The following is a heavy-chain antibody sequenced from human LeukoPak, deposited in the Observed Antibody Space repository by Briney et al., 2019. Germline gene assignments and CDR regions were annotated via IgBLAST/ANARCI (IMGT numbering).Heavy chain of an antibody. CDR1: GFTFSSYG. V-gene: IGHV3-53*01. Sequence: GGSLRLSCEASGFTFSSYGMSWVRQAPGKGLEWVSLIHSDDSTYHADSVKGRFTFSRDNSKNTLYLQMNSLRVEDTAVYYCARVASGGYYHYFDYWGQGTLVAVSS. J-gene: IGHJ4*02. CDR2: IHSDDST. D-gene: IGHD1-26*01. CDR3: ARVASGGYYHYFDY.